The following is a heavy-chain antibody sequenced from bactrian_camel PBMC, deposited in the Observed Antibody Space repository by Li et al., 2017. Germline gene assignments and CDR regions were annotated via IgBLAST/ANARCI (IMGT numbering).Heavy chain of an antibody. CDR2: MYQGGAKT. CDR1: GWYSTNC. V-gene: IGHV3S25*01. Sequence: QLVESGGGSVQAGGSLRLSCSGWYSTNCMTWFRQAPGKEREGVAAMYQGGAKTYYADSVKGRFTISQDNAKNTLYLQMNRPKPEDTATYYRAATEWDLEYGLTGNPDDYKYWGQGTQVTVS. CDR3: AATEWDLEYGLTGNPDDYKY. J-gene: IGHJ4*01. D-gene: IGHD4*01.